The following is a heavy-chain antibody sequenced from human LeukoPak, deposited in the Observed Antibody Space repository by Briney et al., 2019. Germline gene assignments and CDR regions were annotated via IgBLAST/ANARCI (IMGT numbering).Heavy chain of an antibody. J-gene: IGHJ4*02. CDR2: ISSGGDIK. CDR1: GFTFTTYD. Sequence: GGSLRLSCAASGFTFTTYDMHWVRQAPGKGLEWVAVISSGGDIKIYADSVKGRFTISRDNSKNTLFLEMNSLRVDDTAVYYCARDYRSGAPDFLDSWGQGTPVTVSS. CDR3: ARDYRSGAPDFLDS. D-gene: IGHD1-14*01. V-gene: IGHV3-30-3*01.